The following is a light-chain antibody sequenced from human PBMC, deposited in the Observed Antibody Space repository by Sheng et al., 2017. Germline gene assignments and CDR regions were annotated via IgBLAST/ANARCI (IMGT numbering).Light chain of an antibody. V-gene: IGKV1-17*03. CDR2: AAS. J-gene: IGKJ2*03. CDR1: QDIRYS. Sequence: DIQMTQSPSAMSASVGDRVTITCRASQDIRYSLMWFQQKPGRAPKRLIYAASSLQSGVPSRFSGSGSGTDFTLTISSLEPEDFAVYYCQQRRSFGQGTKLEIK. CDR3: QQRRS.